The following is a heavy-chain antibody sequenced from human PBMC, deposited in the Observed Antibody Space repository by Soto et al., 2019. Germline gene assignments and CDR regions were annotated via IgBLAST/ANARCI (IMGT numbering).Heavy chain of an antibody. D-gene: IGHD6-13*01. CDR3: ARDYSITHNDI. Sequence: EVQLVESGGGLVKPGGSLRLSCAASGFTFSSYSMNWVRQAPGKGLEWVSSISSSSSYIYYADSEKGRFTISRDNAKNSLSLQMNSLRAEDTAVYYCARDYSITHNDIWGQGTMVTVSS. CDR1: GFTFSSYS. CDR2: ISSSSSYI. J-gene: IGHJ3*02. V-gene: IGHV3-21*01.